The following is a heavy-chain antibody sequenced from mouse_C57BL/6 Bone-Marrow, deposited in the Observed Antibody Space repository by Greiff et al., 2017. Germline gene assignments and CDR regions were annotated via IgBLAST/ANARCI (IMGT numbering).Heavy chain of an antibody. CDR3: ARSLYYDGSSYLYYFDY. CDR1: GYAFTNYL. Sequence: QVQLQQSGAELVRPGTSVKVSCKASGYAFTNYLIEWVKQRPGQGLEWIGVINPGSGGTNYNENVKGKATLTADKSSSTAYMPLSSLTSEDSAVYFCARSLYYDGSSYLYYFDYWGQGTTLTVSS. CDR2: INPGSGGT. D-gene: IGHD1-1*01. V-gene: IGHV1-54*01. J-gene: IGHJ2*01.